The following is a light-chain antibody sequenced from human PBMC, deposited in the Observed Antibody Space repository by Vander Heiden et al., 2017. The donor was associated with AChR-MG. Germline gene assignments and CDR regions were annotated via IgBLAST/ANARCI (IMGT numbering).Light chain of an antibody. J-gene: IGLJ2*01. CDR1: SSNIGRNT. V-gene: IGLV1-44*01. Sequence: QSVLPQPPSASGTPGQRVTISCSGSSSNIGRNTVNWYQQLPGTAPKLLIYSNNQRPSGVPDRFSGSKSGTSASLAISGLQSEDEADYYCAAWDDSLNVVVFGGGTKLTVL. CDR2: SNN. CDR3: AAWDDSLNVVV.